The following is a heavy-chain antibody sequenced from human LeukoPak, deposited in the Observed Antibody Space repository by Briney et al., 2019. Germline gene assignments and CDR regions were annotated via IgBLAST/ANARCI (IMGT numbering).Heavy chain of an antibody. J-gene: IGHJ6*02. CDR1: GFTFSSYW. D-gene: IGHD3-10*01. V-gene: IGHV3-7*01. CDR3: ARDRIIMVRGVLYGMDV. Sequence: GGSLRLSCAASGFTFSSYWMSWVRQAPGKGLEWVANIKQDGSEKYYVDSVKGRFTISRDNAKNSLYLQMNSLRAEDTAVYNCARDRIIMVRGVLYGMDVWGQGTTVTVSS. CDR2: IKQDGSEK.